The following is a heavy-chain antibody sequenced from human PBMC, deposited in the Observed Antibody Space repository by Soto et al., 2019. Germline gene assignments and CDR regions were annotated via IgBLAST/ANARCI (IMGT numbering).Heavy chain of an antibody. V-gene: IGHV3-48*02. Sequence: GGSLRLSCAASGFTFSSYSMNWVRQAPGKGLEWVSYISSSSSTIYYADSVKGRFTISRDNAKNSLYLQMNSLRDEDTAVYYCAFLRFLEWFRPKTNYYYYGMDVWGQGTTVTVSS. CDR3: AFLRFLEWFRPKTNYYYYGMDV. D-gene: IGHD3-3*01. CDR1: GFTFSSYS. J-gene: IGHJ6*02. CDR2: ISSSSSTI.